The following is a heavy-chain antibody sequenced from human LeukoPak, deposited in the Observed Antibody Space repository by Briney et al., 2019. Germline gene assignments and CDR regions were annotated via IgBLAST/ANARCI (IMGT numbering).Heavy chain of an antibody. CDR1: GGSISSGGYY. V-gene: IGHV4-31*03. D-gene: IGHD4-11*01. Sequence: PSETLSLTCTVSGGSISSGGYYWSWIRQHPGKGLEWIGYIYYSGGTYYNPSLKSRVTISVDTSKNQFSLKLSSVTAADTAVYYCARVGRSNYSPTTVWGQGTLVTVSS. J-gene: IGHJ4*02. CDR3: ARVGRSNYSPTTV. CDR2: IYYSGGT.